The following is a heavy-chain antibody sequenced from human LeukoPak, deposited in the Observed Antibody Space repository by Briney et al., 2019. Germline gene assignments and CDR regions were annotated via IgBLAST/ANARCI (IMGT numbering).Heavy chain of an antibody. D-gene: IGHD2-15*01. CDR3: ARDFGTNGYCSGGSCYGY. V-gene: IGHV1-69*05. CDR1: GGTFSGYA. CDR2: IIPIFGTA. Sequence: GSSVKVSCKASGGTFSGYAISWVRQAPGQGLEWMGGIIPIFGTANYAQKFQGRVTITTDESTSTAYMELSSLRSEDTAVYYCARDFGTNGYCSGGSCYGYWGQGTLVTVSS. J-gene: IGHJ4*02.